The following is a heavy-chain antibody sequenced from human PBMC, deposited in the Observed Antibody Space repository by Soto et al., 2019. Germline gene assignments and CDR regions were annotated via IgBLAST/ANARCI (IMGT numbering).Heavy chain of an antibody. V-gene: IGHV3-48*03. CDR1: GFTFSSYE. J-gene: IGHJ4*02. CDR2: ITSGGTT. D-gene: IGHD1-26*01. CDR3: ARVLYATWSSFDY. Sequence: GGSLRLSCTASGFTFSSYEMTWVRQAPGKGLEWISYITSGGTTYYADSAKGRFTISRDNAKNSLYLHLNSLTAEDTAIYYCARVLYATWSSFDYWGQGTLVTVSS.